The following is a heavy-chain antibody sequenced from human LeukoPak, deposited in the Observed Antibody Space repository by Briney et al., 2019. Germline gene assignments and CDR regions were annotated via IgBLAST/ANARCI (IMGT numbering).Heavy chain of an antibody. V-gene: IGHV3-21*01. Sequence: GGSLRLSCAASGFTFSSYSMNWVRQAPGKGLEWVSSISSSSSYIYYADSVKGRFTISRDNAKNSLYLQMNSLRAEDTAVYYCARGPLYYSDSRGNPGDHWGQGTLVTVSS. J-gene: IGHJ4*02. CDR1: GFTFSSYS. CDR2: ISSSSSYI. D-gene: IGHD3-22*01. CDR3: ARGPLYYSDSRGNPGDH.